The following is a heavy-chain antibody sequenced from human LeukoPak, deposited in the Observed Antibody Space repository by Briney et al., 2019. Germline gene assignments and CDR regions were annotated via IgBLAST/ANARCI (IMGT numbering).Heavy chain of an antibody. Sequence: ASVKVSCKVSGSTLSDLNMHWVRQAPGKGLEWMGGYDPEDGGTIFAQRFQGRVTMTEDTSADIAYMELNRLRAEDTAIYYCAKHSRAVVVAAKDYWGQGSLVTVSS. J-gene: IGHJ4*02. CDR3: AKHSRAVVVAAKDY. CDR2: YDPEDGGT. V-gene: IGHV1-24*01. CDR1: GSTLSDLN. D-gene: IGHD2-15*01.